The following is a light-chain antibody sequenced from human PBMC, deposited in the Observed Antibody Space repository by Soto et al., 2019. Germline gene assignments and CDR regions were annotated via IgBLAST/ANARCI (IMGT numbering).Light chain of an antibody. Sequence: LNQYPRPLSLSPGARATLSCRASQTISSSSCAWYQQKGRQAPRLRIYGASSRSTGNPDRCSGSAPATDFTLTISRLEPDDFAVNYCQQYGSSSTVGQGTRLEI. CDR1: QTISSSS. J-gene: IGKJ5*01. CDR2: GAS. CDR3: QQYGSSST. V-gene: IGKV3-20*01.